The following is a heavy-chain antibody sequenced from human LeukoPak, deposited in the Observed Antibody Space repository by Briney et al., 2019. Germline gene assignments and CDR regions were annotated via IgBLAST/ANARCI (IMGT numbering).Heavy chain of an antibody. Sequence: GGSLRLSCVASGFTFSNYWMSWVRKAPGKGLDWMANIKSDGSDKYYVDSVKGRFTISRDNTRNSLYLQMNSLSPEDTAVYYCARDVRSVTQYGPFDIWGQGTMVTVSS. CDR3: ARDVRSVTQYGPFDI. CDR1: GFTFSNYW. J-gene: IGHJ3*02. V-gene: IGHV3-7*01. CDR2: IKSDGSDK. D-gene: IGHD3-10*01.